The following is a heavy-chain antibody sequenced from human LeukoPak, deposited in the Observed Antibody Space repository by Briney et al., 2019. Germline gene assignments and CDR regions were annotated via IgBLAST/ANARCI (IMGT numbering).Heavy chain of an antibody. D-gene: IGHD1-26*01. Sequence: SETLSLTCTVPGGSISSHYWSWIRQPPGKGLEWIGYIYYSGSTNYNPSLKSRVTISVDTSKNQFSLKLSSVTAADTAVYYCARVPQGSGSYGYYFDYWGQGTLVTVSS. CDR1: GGSISSHY. J-gene: IGHJ4*02. V-gene: IGHV4-59*11. CDR2: IYYSGST. CDR3: ARVPQGSGSYGYYFDY.